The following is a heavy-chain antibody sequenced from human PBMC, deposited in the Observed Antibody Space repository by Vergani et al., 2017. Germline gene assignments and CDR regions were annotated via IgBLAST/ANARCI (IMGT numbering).Heavy chain of an antibody. CDR1: GYTFTSYG. CDR2: ISAYNGNT. D-gene: IGHD3-10*01. CDR3: AKDGTYYGSGSFGYFDR. V-gene: IGHV1-18*01. Sequence: QVQLVQSGAEVKKPGASVKVSCKASGYTFTSYGISWVRQAPGQGLEWMGWISAYNGNTNYAQKRQGRVTMTTDTSTSTAYMELRSLRADDTAVYYCAKDGTYYGSGSFGYFDRWGRGTLVAVSA. J-gene: IGHJ2*01.